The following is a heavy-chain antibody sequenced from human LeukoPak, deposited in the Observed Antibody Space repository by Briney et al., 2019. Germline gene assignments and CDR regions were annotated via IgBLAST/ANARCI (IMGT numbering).Heavy chain of an antibody. J-gene: IGHJ3*02. V-gene: IGHV1-8*01. CDR2: MNPNSGNT. CDR1: GYTFTSYD. CDR3: AREITWEVTPI. Sequence: GASVKVSCRASGYTFTSYDINWVRQATGQGLEWMGWMNPNSGNTGYAPKFQGRVTMTWSTSISTAYMELSSLRSEDTAVYYCAREITWEVTPIWGQGTMVTVSS. D-gene: IGHD3-16*01.